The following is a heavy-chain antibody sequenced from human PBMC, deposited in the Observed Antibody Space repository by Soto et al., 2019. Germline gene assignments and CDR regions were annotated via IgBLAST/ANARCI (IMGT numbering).Heavy chain of an antibody. D-gene: IGHD3-3*01. V-gene: IGHV6-1*01. CDR2: TFYRSKWYN. J-gene: IGHJ6*02. Sequence: SQTLSLTCAISGDSVSSNSAAWNWIRQSPSRGLEWLGRTFYRSKWYNDYAVSLKGRITINPDTSKNQFSLQLNSVTPEDTAVYYCGKDGGNPYTYISMDVLGQGLTVTVSS. CDR3: GKDGGNPYTYISMDV. CDR1: GDSVSSNSAA.